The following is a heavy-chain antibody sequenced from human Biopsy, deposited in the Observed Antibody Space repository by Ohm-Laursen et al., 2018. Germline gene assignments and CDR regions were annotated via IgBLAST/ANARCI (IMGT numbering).Heavy chain of an antibody. Sequence: SQTLSLTCTVSGGSVSSNVAYWAWIRQPPGKGLESIGSIFYSGITYSTPSLQSRVTMSVDTSKNQFSLNLTSATAADTAVYYCARHPTGFWFDPWGQGTLVIVSS. CDR1: GGSVSSNVAY. V-gene: IGHV4-39*01. J-gene: IGHJ5*02. CDR3: ARHPTGFWFDP. CDR2: IFYSGIT.